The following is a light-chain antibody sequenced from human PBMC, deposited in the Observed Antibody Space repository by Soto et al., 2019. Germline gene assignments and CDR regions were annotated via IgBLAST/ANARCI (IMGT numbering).Light chain of an antibody. CDR3: SSYTSSSTLYV. CDR2: DVS. CDR1: SNDFGGYNY. V-gene: IGLV2-14*01. J-gene: IGLJ1*01. Sequence: QSVLAQPASVSGSPGQSIPISCTGTSNDFGGYNYVSWYQQHPGKAPKLMIYDVSNRPSGVSNRFSGSKSGNTASLTISGLQAEDEADYYCSSYTSSSTLYVFGTGTKATVL.